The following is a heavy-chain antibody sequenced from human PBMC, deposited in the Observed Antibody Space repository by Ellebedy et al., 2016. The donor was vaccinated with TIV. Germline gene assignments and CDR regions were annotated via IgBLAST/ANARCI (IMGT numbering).Heavy chain of an antibody. J-gene: IGHJ4*02. V-gene: IGHV3-33*01. Sequence: GESLKISCAASGFTFSSYGMHWVRQAPGKGLEWVAVIWYDGSNKYYADSVKGRFTISRDNSKNTLYLQMNSLRAEDTAVYYCARDGTVVVVAYYFDYWGQGTLVTVSS. CDR2: IWYDGSNK. CDR3: ARDGTVVVVAYYFDY. CDR1: GFTFSSYG. D-gene: IGHD2-15*01.